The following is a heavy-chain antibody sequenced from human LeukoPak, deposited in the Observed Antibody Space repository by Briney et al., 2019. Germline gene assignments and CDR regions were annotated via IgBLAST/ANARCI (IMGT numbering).Heavy chain of an antibody. V-gene: IGHV3-23*01. CDR1: GFTFSSYG. CDR2: ISGSGGST. Sequence: GGSLRLSCAASGFTFSSYGMSWVRQAPGKGLEWVSAISGSGGSTYYADSVKGRFTISRDNSKNTLYLQMNSLRAEDTAVYYCAKETTYYYGSGSYLNYWGQGTLVTVSS. D-gene: IGHD3-10*01. J-gene: IGHJ4*02. CDR3: AKETTYYYGSGSYLNY.